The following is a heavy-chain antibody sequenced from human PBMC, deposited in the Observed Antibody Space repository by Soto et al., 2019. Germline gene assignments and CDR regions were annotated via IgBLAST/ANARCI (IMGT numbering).Heavy chain of an antibody. CDR1: GGSISSSSYY. CDR2: IYYSGST. J-gene: IGHJ5*02. V-gene: IGHV4-39*01. CDR3: ASSGAVASTNWFDP. Sequence: PSETLSLTCTVSGGSISSSSYYWGWIRQPPGKGLEWIGSIYYSGSTYYNPSLKSRVTISVDTSKNQFSLKLSSVTAADTAVYYCASSGAVASTNWFDPWGQGTLVTVSS. D-gene: IGHD6-19*01.